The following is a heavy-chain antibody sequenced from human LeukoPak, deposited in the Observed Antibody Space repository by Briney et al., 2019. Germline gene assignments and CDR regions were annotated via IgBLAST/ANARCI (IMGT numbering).Heavy chain of an antibody. D-gene: IGHD6-6*01. V-gene: IGHV4-61*02. CDR3: ASFPRIAEEPYYYYYGMDV. Sequence: SQTLSLTCTVSGGSISSGSYFWSWIRQSAGRGLEWIGRIDSSGNTNYNPSLKSRVTMSLDTSKNQFSLKLSSVTAADTAVYYCASFPRIAEEPYYYYYGMDVWGQGTTVTVSS. CDR1: GGSISSGSYF. J-gene: IGHJ6*02. CDR2: IDSSGNT.